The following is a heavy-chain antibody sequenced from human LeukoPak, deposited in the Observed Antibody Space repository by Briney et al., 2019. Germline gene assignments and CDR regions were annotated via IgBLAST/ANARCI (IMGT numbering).Heavy chain of an antibody. J-gene: IGHJ4*02. CDR2: ISGSGGST. D-gene: IGHD6-13*01. CDR1: GFTLSSYA. Sequence: GGSLRPSCAASGFTLSSYAMSWVRQAPGKGLEWVSAISGSGGSTYYADSVKGRFTISRDNSKNTLYLQMNSLRAEDTAVYYCARAPIAAAGRGDYWGQGTLVTVSS. V-gene: IGHV3-23*01. CDR3: ARAPIAAAGRGDY.